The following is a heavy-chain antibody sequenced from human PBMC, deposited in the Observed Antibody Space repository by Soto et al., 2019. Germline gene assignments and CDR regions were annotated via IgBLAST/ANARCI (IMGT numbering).Heavy chain of an antibody. CDR3: AKDSGDIVVVPAAH. Sequence: GGSLRLSCAASGFTFSSYGMHWVRQAPGKGLEWVAVISYDGSNKYYADSVKGRFTISRDNSKNTLYLQMNSLRAEDTAVYYCAKDSGDIVVVPAAHWGQGTLVTVSS. V-gene: IGHV3-30*18. J-gene: IGHJ4*02. CDR2: ISYDGSNK. D-gene: IGHD2-2*01. CDR1: GFTFSSYG.